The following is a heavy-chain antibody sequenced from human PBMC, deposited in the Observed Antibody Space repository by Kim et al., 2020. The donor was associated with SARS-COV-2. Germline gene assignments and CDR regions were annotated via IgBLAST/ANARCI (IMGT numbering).Heavy chain of an antibody. Sequence: ASVKVSCKASGYTFTSYYMHWVRQAPGQGLEWMGIINPSGGSTSYAQKFQGRVTMTRDTSTSTVYMELSSLRSEDTAVYYCARPVAGIVPAYYYGMDVWGQGTTVTVSS. CDR3: ARPVAGIVPAYYYGMDV. CDR1: GYTFTSYY. D-gene: IGHD6-19*01. J-gene: IGHJ6*02. CDR2: INPSGGST. V-gene: IGHV1-46*01.